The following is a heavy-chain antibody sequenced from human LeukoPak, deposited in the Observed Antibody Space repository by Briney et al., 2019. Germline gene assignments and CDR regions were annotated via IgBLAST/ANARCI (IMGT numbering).Heavy chain of an antibody. CDR1: GFTFSNAW. D-gene: IGHD2-21*02. Sequence: GGSLILSCPAPGFTFSNAWMSWGRQAPAKGLERVSPASGRGDTTYYAVSVKGRFTVSRDVSKNTLYLQMNSLRVEDTAVYYCAQEALDCGGHCGLFENWGQGTLVTVAS. J-gene: IGHJ4*02. CDR3: AQEALDCGGHCGLFEN. V-gene: IGHV3-23*01. CDR2: ASGRGDTT.